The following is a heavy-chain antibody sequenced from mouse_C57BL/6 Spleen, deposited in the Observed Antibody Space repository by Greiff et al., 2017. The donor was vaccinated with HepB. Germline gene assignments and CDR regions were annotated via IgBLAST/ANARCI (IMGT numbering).Heavy chain of an antibody. D-gene: IGHD1-1*01. CDR2: IWWDDDK. J-gene: IGHJ1*03. Sequence: QVTLKESGPGILQPSQTLSLTCSFSGFSLSTFGMGVGWIRQPSGKGLEWLAHIWWDDDKYYNPALKSRLTISKDTSKNQVFLKIANVDTADTATYYCARIMDYGSSYDWYFDVWGTGTTVTVSS. CDR1: GFSLSTFGMG. V-gene: IGHV8-8*01. CDR3: ARIMDYGSSYDWYFDV.